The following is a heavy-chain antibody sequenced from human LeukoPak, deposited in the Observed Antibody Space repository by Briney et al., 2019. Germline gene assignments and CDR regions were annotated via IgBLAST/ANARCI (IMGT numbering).Heavy chain of an antibody. J-gene: IGHJ4*02. CDR1: GGTFSSYA. Sequence: ASVKVSCKASGGTFSSYAISWVRQAPGQGLEWMGGIIPIFGTANYAQKFQGRVTMTTDTSTSTAYMELRSLTSDDTAVYYCARDRCSSSSCYFDYWGQGTLVTVSS. CDR2: IIPIFGTA. D-gene: IGHD2-2*01. CDR3: ARDRCSSSSCYFDY. V-gene: IGHV1-69*05.